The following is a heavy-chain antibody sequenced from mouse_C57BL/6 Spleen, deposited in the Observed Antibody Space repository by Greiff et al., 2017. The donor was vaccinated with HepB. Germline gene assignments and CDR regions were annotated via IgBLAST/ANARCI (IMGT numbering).Heavy chain of an antibody. CDR3: ARDEGVYSNYFAY. CDR2: ISDGGSYT. J-gene: IGHJ3*01. D-gene: IGHD2-5*01. Sequence: EVQGVESGGGLVKPGGSLKLSCAASGFTFSSYAMSWVRQTPEKRLEWVATISDGGSYTYYPDNVKGRFTISRYNAKNNLYLQMSHLKSEDTAMYYCARDEGVYSNYFAYWGQGTLVTVSA. CDR1: GFTFSSYA. V-gene: IGHV5-4*01.